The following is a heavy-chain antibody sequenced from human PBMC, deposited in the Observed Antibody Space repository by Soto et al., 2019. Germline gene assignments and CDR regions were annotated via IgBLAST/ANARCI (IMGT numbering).Heavy chain of an antibody. V-gene: IGHV3-23*01. D-gene: IGHD7-27*01. J-gene: IGHJ3*01. CDR2: ISGTDGTT. CDR1: GFTFSAYL. Sequence: VGSLRLSCEASGFTFSAYLMTWVRQAPGKGLEWVSSISGTDGTTYYADSVKGRFSISRDNSKNTLYLQMNSLSVNDMAVYYCAKPKLGIRAFDLWGQGTMVTVSS. CDR3: AKPKLGIRAFDL.